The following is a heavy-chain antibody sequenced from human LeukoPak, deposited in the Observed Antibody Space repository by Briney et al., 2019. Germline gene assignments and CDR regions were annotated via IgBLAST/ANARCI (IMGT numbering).Heavy chain of an antibody. V-gene: IGHV4-59*01. Sequence: SETLSLTCTVSGGSISSYYWSCIRQPPGKGLEWIGYIYYSGSTNYNPSLKSRVTISVDTSKNQFSLKLSSVTAEDTAVYYCARIVRSQEMATSTSNYVDYCGQGTLVTVSS. J-gene: IGHJ4*02. D-gene: IGHD5-24*01. CDR3: ARIVRSQEMATSTSNYVDY. CDR2: IYYSGST. CDR1: GGSISSYY.